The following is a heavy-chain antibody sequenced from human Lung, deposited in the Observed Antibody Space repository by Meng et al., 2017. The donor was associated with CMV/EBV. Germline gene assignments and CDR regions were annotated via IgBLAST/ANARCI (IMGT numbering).Heavy chain of an antibody. CDR3: ARVIGYGGSGRVDY. Sequence: SETLSLXCAVYGGSFSGYYWSWIRQPPGKGLEWIGEINHSGSTNYNPSLKSRVTISVDTSKNQFSLKLSSVTAADTAVYYCARVIGYGGSGRVDYWCQGTLVTVSS. J-gene: IGHJ4*02. D-gene: IGHD1-26*01. V-gene: IGHV4-34*01. CDR1: GGSFSGYY. CDR2: INHSGST.